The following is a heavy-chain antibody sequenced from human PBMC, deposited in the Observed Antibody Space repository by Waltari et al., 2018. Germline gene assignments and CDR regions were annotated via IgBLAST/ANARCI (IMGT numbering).Heavy chain of an antibody. CDR3: ASGWYYFGY. Sequence: YLRLSCAASAFTFSGYEMTWVRQAPGKGLEWMSYISTSGNTIYYAESVKGRFTMSRDNAKQALYLQMNSLRAEDTAIYYCASGWYYFGYWGQGTLVTVSS. CDR1: AFTFSGYE. V-gene: IGHV3-48*03. J-gene: IGHJ4*02. CDR2: ISTSGNTI. D-gene: IGHD6-19*01.